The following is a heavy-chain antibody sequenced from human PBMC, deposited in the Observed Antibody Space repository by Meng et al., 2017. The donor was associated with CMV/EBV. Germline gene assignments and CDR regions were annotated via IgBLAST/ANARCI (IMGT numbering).Heavy chain of an antibody. CDR3: AYCDILTGLEN. Sequence: PETLSLTCAVYGGSFSGYYWSWIRQPPGKGLEWIGEINHSGSTNYNPALKSRVTISVDTSKNQFSLKLSSVTAADTAVCYCAYCDILTGLENWGQGTLVTVSS. CDR1: GGSFSGYY. V-gene: IGHV4-34*01. D-gene: IGHD3-9*01. J-gene: IGHJ4*02. CDR2: INHSGST.